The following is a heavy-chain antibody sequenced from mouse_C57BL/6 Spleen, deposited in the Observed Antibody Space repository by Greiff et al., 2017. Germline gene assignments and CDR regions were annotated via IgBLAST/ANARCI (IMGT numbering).Heavy chain of an antibody. CDR1: GYTFTSYW. J-gene: IGHJ4*01. CDR3: ARGPGSSYDYAMDY. V-gene: IGHV1-69*01. D-gene: IGHD1-1*01. Sequence: QVQLQQPGAELVMPGASVKLSCKASGYTFTSYWMHWVKQRPGQGLEWIGEIDPSDSYTNYNQKFKGKSTLTVDKSSSTAYMQLSSLTSEDSAVYYCARGPGSSYDYAMDYWGQGTSVTVSS. CDR2: IDPSDSYT.